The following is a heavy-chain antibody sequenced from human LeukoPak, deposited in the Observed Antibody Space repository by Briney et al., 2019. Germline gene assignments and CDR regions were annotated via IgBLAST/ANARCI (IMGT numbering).Heavy chain of an antibody. V-gene: IGHV3-11*01. Sequence: GGSLRLSCAASGFTFTDYYMSWIRQAPGKGLEWLSYISSSGSTIYYADSVKGRFTISRDTAKNSLYLQMNSLRAEDTALYYCAKDTQGVAGLSVFDYWGQGTLVTVSS. CDR1: GFTFTDYY. CDR3: AKDTQGVAGLSVFDY. CDR2: ISSSGSTI. D-gene: IGHD6-19*01. J-gene: IGHJ4*02.